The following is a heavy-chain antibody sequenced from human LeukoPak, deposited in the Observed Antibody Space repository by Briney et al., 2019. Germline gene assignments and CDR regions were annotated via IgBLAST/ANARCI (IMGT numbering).Heavy chain of an antibody. D-gene: IGHD5-12*01. Sequence: GGSLRLSCATSGFTFSNYWMSWVRQAPGKGLERVANINQDGDEKYYADSVKGRFTMSRDNAKNSLYLQMNSLRADDTAVYYCARPYDSNRDHSGYGYWGRGTLVTVSS. CDR1: GFTFSNYW. CDR3: ARPYDSNRDHSGYGY. V-gene: IGHV3-7*02. CDR2: INQDGDEK. J-gene: IGHJ4*02.